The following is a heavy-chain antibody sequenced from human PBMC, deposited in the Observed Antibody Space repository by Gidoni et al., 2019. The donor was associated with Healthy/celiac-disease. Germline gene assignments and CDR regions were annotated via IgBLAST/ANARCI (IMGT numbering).Heavy chain of an antibody. CDR2: INPSGGST. Sequence: QVQLVQSGAEVKKPGPSVQVSCQASAYTFTSYYMHWVRQAPGQGLEWMGIINPSGGSTSYAQKFQGRVTMTRDTSTSTVYMELSSLRSEDTTVYYCARAGDRQSGDYWGQGTLVTVSS. J-gene: IGHJ4*02. V-gene: IGHV1-46*01. CDR1: AYTFTSYY. D-gene: IGHD7-27*01. CDR3: ARAGDRQSGDY.